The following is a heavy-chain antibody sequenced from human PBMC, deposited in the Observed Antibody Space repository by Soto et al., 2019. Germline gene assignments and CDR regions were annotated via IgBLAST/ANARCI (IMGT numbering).Heavy chain of an antibody. CDR2: IYYSGST. J-gene: IGHJ4*02. D-gene: IGHD2-15*01. V-gene: IGHV4-30-4*01. CDR1: GGSISSGDYY. CDR3: ARARGARYFDY. Sequence: QVQLQESGPGLVKPSQTLSLTCTVSGGSISSGDYYWSWIRQPPGKGLEWIGYIYYSGSTYYNPSLKRRVTISVDTSTSHFSLKLSSVPAADTAVYYCARARGARYFDYWGQGTLVTVSS.